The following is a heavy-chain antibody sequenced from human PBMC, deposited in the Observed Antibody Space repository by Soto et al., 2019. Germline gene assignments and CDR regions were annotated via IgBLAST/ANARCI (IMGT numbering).Heavy chain of an antibody. D-gene: IGHD6-13*01. CDR1: GGSLSSGGYS. CDR2: IHHSGNT. J-gene: IGHJ4*02. V-gene: IGHV4-30-2*01. Sequence: SETLSLTCAVSGGSLSSGGYSWSWIRQPPGKGLEWIGYIHHSGNTDYNPSLKSRVTISVDRSKNQFSLKLSSVTAADTAVYYCARGGNSWYDYWGQGTQVTV. CDR3: ARGGNSWYDY.